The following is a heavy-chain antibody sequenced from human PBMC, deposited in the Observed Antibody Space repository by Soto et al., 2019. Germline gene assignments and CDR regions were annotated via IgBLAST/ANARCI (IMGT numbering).Heavy chain of an antibody. D-gene: IGHD4-17*01. Sequence: RGESLKISCKGSGYSFTIYWIGWVLQMPGKGLEWMGIIYPGDSDTRYSPSFQGQVTISADKSISTAYLQWSSLKASDTAMYYCARMGGDYANWFDPWGQGTLVTVSS. J-gene: IGHJ5*02. CDR2: IYPGDSDT. CDR1: GYSFTIYW. CDR3: ARMGGDYANWFDP. V-gene: IGHV5-51*01.